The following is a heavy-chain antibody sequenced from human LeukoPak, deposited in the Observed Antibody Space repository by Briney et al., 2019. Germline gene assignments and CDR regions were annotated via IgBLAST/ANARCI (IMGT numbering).Heavy chain of an antibody. Sequence: SVKVSCKASGGTFSSYAISWVRQAPGQGLEWMGRIIPILGIANYAQKFQGIVTITADKSTSTAYMELSGLRSEDTAVYYCARVGRSSGYAYWGQGTLVTVSS. CDR2: IIPILGIA. CDR1: GGTFSSYA. V-gene: IGHV1-69*04. D-gene: IGHD3-22*01. CDR3: ARVGRSSGYAY. J-gene: IGHJ4*02.